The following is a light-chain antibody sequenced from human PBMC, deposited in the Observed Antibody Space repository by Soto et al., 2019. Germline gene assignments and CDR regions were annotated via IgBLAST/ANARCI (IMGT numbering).Light chain of an antibody. J-gene: IGLJ3*02. V-gene: IGLV2-23*02. CDR1: SSDVGGYNY. CDR2: EVS. Sequence: QSALTQPASVSGSPGQSITISCTGTSSDVGGYNYVSWYQQHPGKAPKLMIYEVSNRPSGVSNRFSGSESGNTASLTISGLQTEDEADYYCCSHAGSSSWVFGGGTKLTVL. CDR3: CSHAGSSSWV.